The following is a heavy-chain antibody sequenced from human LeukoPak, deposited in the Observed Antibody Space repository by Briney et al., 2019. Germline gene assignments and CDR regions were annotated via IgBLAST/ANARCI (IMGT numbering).Heavy chain of an antibody. CDR2: MNPNSGST. Sequence: GASVKVSCEASGYTFTSYDINWVRQATGQGLEWMGWMNPNSGSTSYAQKFQGRVTMTRDMSTSTVYMELSSLRSDDTAVYYCARERSSGWYVYWGQGTLVTVSS. CDR1: GYTFTSYD. D-gene: IGHD6-19*01. CDR3: ARERSSGWYVY. V-gene: IGHV1-8*01. J-gene: IGHJ4*02.